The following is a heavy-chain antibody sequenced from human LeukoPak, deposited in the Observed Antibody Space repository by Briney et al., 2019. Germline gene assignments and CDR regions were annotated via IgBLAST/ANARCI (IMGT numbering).Heavy chain of an antibody. D-gene: IGHD3-16*02. CDR3: AMLRLGELSVLANAYDI. J-gene: IGHJ3*02. CDR2: VHQTGSP. Sequence: SETLSHTCDVSGSSVNSDQYWGWKRPSPGAGLEWIGRVHQTGSPYYNPSLGSRVNLSIDSTKNSFSLRLTSVTAADTAVYYCAMLRLGELSVLANAYDIWGQGTMVIVSS. CDR1: GSSVNSDQY. V-gene: IGHV4-38-2*01.